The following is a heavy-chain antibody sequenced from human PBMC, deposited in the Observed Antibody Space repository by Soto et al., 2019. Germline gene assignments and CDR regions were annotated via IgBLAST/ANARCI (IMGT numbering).Heavy chain of an antibody. CDR3: ARDLGATTDY. D-gene: IGHD5-12*01. V-gene: IGHV1-18*04. CDR2: ISAYNGNT. J-gene: IGHJ4*02. Sequence: VASVKVSWKASGYTFTSYGISGVRQAPGQGLEWMGWISAYNGNTNYAQKLQGRVTITTDTSTSTPYMELRSMRSDDTAVYYCARDLGATTDYWGQGTLVTVSS. CDR1: GYTFTSYG.